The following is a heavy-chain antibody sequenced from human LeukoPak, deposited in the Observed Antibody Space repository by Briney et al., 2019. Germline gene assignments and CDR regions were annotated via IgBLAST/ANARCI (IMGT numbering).Heavy chain of an antibody. Sequence: ASVNVSCKASGYTFTSYGISWVRQAPGQGLEWMGCISAYNGNTNYAQKLQGRVTMTTDTSTSTAYMELRSLRSDDTAVYYCARGYYYGSGRSNWFDPWGQGTLVTVSS. D-gene: IGHD3-10*01. CDR3: ARGYYYGSGRSNWFDP. J-gene: IGHJ5*02. CDR2: ISAYNGNT. V-gene: IGHV1-18*01. CDR1: GYTFTSYG.